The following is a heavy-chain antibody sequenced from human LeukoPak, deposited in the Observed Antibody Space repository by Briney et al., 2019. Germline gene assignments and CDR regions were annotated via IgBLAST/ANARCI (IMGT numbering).Heavy chain of an antibody. Sequence: SETLSLTCCVSGGPISSYYWSWIRQPPGKGLEWIGNIYYSGSTNYNPSLKSRVTISLDTSKSQFSLQLSSVTAADTAVYYCARGGSYYGYWGQGTQVTVSS. CDR2: IYYSGST. D-gene: IGHD1-26*01. J-gene: IGHJ4*02. CDR3: ARGGSYYGY. CDR1: GGPISSYY. V-gene: IGHV4-59*08.